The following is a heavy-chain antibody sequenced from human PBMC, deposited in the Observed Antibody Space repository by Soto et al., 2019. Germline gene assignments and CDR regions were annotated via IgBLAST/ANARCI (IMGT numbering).Heavy chain of an antibody. Sequence: SETLSLTCAVYGGSLSGYYWSWIRQPPGKGLEWIGEINHSGSTNYNPSLKSRVTISVDTSKNQFSLKLSSVTAADTAVYYCARNPLWFGESSYYYYGMDVWGQGTTVTVSS. J-gene: IGHJ6*02. D-gene: IGHD3-10*01. CDR2: INHSGST. CDR1: GGSLSGYY. V-gene: IGHV4-34*01. CDR3: ARNPLWFGESSYYYYGMDV.